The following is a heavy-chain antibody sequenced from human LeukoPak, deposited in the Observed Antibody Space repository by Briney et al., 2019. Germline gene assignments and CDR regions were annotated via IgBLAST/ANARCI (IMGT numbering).Heavy chain of an antibody. CDR1: GFTFSSYA. V-gene: IGHV3-30*14. Sequence: GGSLRLSCAASGFTFSSYAMHWVRQAPGKGLEWVAVISYDGSNKYYADSVKGRFTTSRDNSKHTLYLQMNSVRAEDTAVYYCARGHRIAAATRPECYWGQGTLVTVSS. CDR2: ISYDGSNK. J-gene: IGHJ4*02. D-gene: IGHD6-13*01. CDR3: ARGHRIAAATRPECY.